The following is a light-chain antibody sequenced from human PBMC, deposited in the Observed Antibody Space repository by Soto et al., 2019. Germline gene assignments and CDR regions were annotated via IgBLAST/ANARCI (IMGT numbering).Light chain of an antibody. CDR3: QHYNNWPLT. J-gene: IGKJ1*01. CDR2: GAS. Sequence: EIVMTQSPATLSVSPGERATLSCRASQSVSSNLAWYQQKPGQAPRLLIYGASTRATGIQARFSGSGSGTEFPLTISSLQSEDFAVYYCQHYNNWPLTFGQGTKVEIK. CDR1: QSVSSN. V-gene: IGKV3-15*01.